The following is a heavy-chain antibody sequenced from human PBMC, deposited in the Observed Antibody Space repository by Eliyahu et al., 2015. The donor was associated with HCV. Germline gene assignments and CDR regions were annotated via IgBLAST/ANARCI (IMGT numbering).Heavy chain of an antibody. CDR2: IYPGDSNT. D-gene: IGHD3-10*01. J-gene: IGHJ6*02. CDR3: ARHPGYYGSGSSSEDYYGVDL. Sequence: EVQLVQSGAEVKKPGESLKISCKGFGFIFPDYWIGWVRQMPGKGLEWMGIIYPGDSNTRYSPSFQGXVTISVDKSIRTAYLQWSSLKASDTAMYYCARHPGYYGSGSSSEDYYGVDLWGQGTSVTVSS. V-gene: IGHV5-51*01. CDR1: GFIFPDYW.